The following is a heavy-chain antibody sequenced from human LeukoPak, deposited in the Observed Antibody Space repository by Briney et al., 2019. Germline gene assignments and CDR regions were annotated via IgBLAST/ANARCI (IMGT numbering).Heavy chain of an antibody. J-gene: IGHJ3*02. D-gene: IGHD2-2*01. CDR2: ISSSGSTI. CDR1: GFTFSDYY. Sequence: GGSLRLSCAASGFTFSDYYMSWIRQAPGKGLEWVPYISSSGSTIYYADSVKGRFTISRDNAKNSLYLQMNSLRAEDTAVYYCAREERKGYCSSTSCYASSAFDIWGQGTMVTVSS. V-gene: IGHV3-11*01. CDR3: AREERKGYCSSTSCYASSAFDI.